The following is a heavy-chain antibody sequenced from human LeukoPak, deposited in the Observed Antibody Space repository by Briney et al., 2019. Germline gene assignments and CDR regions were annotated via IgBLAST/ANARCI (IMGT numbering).Heavy chain of an antibody. CDR2: VTGSGGDT. D-gene: IGHD2-15*01. J-gene: IGHJ5*01. V-gene: IGHV3-23*01. CDR1: GFTFSTYA. Sequence: GGSLRLSCAASGFTFSTYAMSWVRQTPGKGLECVSVVTGSGGDTYYTGSVNGRFTISRDNSKNTLYLQMNSLRAEDTAVYYCARGTLEHCSGASCYPLDSWGQGTLVTVSS. CDR3: ARGTLEHCSGASCYPLDS.